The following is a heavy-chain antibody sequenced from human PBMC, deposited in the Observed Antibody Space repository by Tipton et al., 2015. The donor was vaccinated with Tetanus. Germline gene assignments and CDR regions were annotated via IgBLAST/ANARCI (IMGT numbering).Heavy chain of an antibody. V-gene: IGHV4-39*01. CDR3: ARHGVRLAYYYYGMDV. J-gene: IGHJ6*02. CDR1: GGSISSSSYY. CDR2: IYYSGST. D-gene: IGHD6-25*01. Sequence: TLSLTCTVSGGSISSSSYYWGWIRQPPGKGLEWIGSIYYSGSTYYNPSLKSRVTISVDTSKNQFSLKLSSVTAADTAVYYCARHGVRLAYYYYGMDVWGQGTTVTVSS.